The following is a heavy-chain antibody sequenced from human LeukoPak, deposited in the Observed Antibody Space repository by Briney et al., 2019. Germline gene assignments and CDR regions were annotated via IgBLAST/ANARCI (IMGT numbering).Heavy chain of an antibody. CDR2: INPNSGGT. D-gene: IGHD3-10*01. CDR1: GYTFTGYY. J-gene: IGHJ4*02. Sequence: ASVKVSCKASGYTFTGYYMHWVRQAPGQGLEWMGWINPNSGGTNYAQKLQGRVTMTTDTSTSTAYMELRSLRSDDTAVYYCARVSMVRGVTPLGYWGQGTLVTVSS. V-gene: IGHV1-2*02. CDR3: ARVSMVRGVTPLGY.